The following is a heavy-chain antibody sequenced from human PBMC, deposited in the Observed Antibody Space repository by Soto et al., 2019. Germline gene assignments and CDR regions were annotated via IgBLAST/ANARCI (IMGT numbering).Heavy chain of an antibody. CDR3: ARVEYSSGWLPSFFDY. V-gene: IGHV4-59*01. CDR1: GDSISTYY. J-gene: IGHJ4*02. Sequence: PSETLSLTCTVSGDSISTYYWSWIRQPPGKGLEWIGYVHYSGATDYNPSLKSRVTISVDTSRNQFSLKLSSVTAADTAVYYCARVEYSSGWLPSFFDYWGQGTLVTVSS. D-gene: IGHD6-19*01. CDR2: VHYSGAT.